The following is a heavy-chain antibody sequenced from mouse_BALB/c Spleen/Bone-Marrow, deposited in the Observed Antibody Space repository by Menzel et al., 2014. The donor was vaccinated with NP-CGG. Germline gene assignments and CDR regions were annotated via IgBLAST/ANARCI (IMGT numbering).Heavy chain of an antibody. CDR3: ARQGYGYVDFDV. D-gene: IGHD1-2*01. Sequence: DVMLVESGGGLVKPGGSPKLSCAASGFAFSSYDMSWVRQTPEKRLEWVAYISSGGGSTYYPAAVKGRFTISRYNANNTMYLQMSSLKSEDTAMYYCARQGYGYVDFDVWGAGTTVTVSS. CDR1: GFAFSSYD. CDR2: ISSGGGST. J-gene: IGHJ1*01. V-gene: IGHV5-12-1*01.